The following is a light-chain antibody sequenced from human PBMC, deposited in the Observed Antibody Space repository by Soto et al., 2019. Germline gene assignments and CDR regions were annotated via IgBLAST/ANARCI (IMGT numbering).Light chain of an antibody. V-gene: IGLV1-47*01. CDR3: AVRDDSLSGHWV. CDR1: SSNIGSNY. J-gene: IGLJ3*02. CDR2: RSD. Sequence: QSVLTQPPSASGTPGQRVTISCSGSSSNIGSNYVSWYQHLPGAAPKLLIYRSDQRPSGVPDRFSGSKSGTSASLAISGLRSEDEADYFCAVRDDSLSGHWVFGGGTQLTAL.